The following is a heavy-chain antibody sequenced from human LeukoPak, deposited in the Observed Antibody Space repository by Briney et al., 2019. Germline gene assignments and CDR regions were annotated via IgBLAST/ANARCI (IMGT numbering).Heavy chain of an antibody. CDR2: ISTYNGNT. CDR3: ARAPYYDILTGYYYFDY. D-gene: IGHD3-9*01. J-gene: IGHJ4*02. Sequence: ASVKVSCKASGYTFTSYGISWVRQAPGQGLEWMGWISTYNGNTNYAQKLQGRVTMTTDTSTSTAYIELRSLRSDDTAVYYCARAPYYDILTGYYYFDYWGQGTLVTVSS. V-gene: IGHV1-18*01. CDR1: GYTFTSYG.